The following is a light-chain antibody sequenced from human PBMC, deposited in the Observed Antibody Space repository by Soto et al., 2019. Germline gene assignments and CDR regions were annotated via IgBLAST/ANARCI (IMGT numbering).Light chain of an antibody. J-gene: IGKJ5*01. CDR1: QDISSW. CDR2: AAS. Sequence: DIQMTQSTSGVSASVGDRVTMTCRASQDISSWLAWYQQKPGKAPKIMIYAASSLQGGVPSRFSGSGSGTEFTLTISSLQPEDFATYYCQQASSFPPTFGQGTQLEIK. CDR3: QQASSFPPT. V-gene: IGKV1-12*01.